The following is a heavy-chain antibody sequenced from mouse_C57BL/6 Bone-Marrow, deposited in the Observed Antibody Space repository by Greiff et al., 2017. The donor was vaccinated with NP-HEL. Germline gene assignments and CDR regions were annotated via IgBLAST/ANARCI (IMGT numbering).Heavy chain of an antibody. J-gene: IGHJ1*03. CDR1: GYTFTSYW. CDR2: IHPNSGST. CDR3: ARSSIYDGYHWYFDV. V-gene: IGHV1-64*01. D-gene: IGHD2-3*01. Sequence: QVQLQQPGAELVKPGASVKLSCKASGYTFTSYWMHWVKQRPGQGLEWIGMIHPNSGSTNYNEKFKSKATLTVDKSSSTAYMQLSSLTSEDSAVYYCARSSIYDGYHWYFDVWGTGTTVTVSS.